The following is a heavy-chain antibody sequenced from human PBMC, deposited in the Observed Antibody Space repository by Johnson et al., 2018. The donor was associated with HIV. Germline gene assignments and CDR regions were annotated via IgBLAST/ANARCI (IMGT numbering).Heavy chain of an antibody. D-gene: IGHD5-12*01. CDR3: ARGHHDSGYPLEAFDI. V-gene: IGHV3-33*08. CDR1: GFTFSNYG. CDR2: IWYDGINK. Sequence: QVQLVESGGGVVQPGRSLRLSCAASGFTFSNYGMHWVRQAPGKGLEWVAVIWYDGINKYYADSVNGRFTISRDNSKNTLLLQMNSLRVDDTAMYYCARGHHDSGYPLEAFDIWRQGTMISVSS. J-gene: IGHJ3*02.